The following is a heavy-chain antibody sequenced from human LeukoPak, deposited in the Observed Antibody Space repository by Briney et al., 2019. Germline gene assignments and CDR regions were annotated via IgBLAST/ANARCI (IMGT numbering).Heavy chain of an antibody. D-gene: IGHD2-15*01. CDR3: ARDDLVYSDHHGMDV. V-gene: IGHV4-4*07. J-gene: IGHJ6*02. CDR2: IYTSESI. CDR1: GGSISGYY. Sequence: KPSETLSLTCTVSGGSISGYYWSWIRQPAGKGLEWFGRIYTSESINYNPTLKRRITMSVDTSKNQISLRLSSVTAADTAVYFCARDDLVYSDHHGMDVWGQGITVTVSS.